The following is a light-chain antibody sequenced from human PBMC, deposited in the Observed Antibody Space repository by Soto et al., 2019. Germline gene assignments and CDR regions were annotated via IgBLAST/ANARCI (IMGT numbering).Light chain of an antibody. CDR2: AAS. Sequence: XQQXXGXXPXXXXDAASSLQGGVPSRFSCSGSATEFTPTISRRQAEDFATYYCLQDNNFPRTFGQGTKVDIK. CDR3: LQDNNFPRT. J-gene: IGKJ1*01. V-gene: IGKV1-6*01.